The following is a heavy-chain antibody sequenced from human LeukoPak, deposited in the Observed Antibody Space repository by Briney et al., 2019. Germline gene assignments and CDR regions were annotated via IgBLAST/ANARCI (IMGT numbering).Heavy chain of an antibody. Sequence: ASVKVSFKASGYTFTVYYMHWVRQAPGQGREWMGWINPNSGGTNYAQKFQGRVTMTRDTSISTAYMELSRLRSDDTAVYYCARGVREWFGELYWFDPWGQGTLVTVSS. V-gene: IGHV1-2*02. J-gene: IGHJ5*02. CDR1: GYTFTVYY. D-gene: IGHD3-10*01. CDR3: ARGVREWFGELYWFDP. CDR2: INPNSGGT.